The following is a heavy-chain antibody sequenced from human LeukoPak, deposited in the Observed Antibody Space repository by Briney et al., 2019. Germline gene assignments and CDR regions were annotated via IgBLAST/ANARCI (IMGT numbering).Heavy chain of an antibody. D-gene: IGHD2-15*01. J-gene: IGHJ5*02. CDR1: GFTFSSYA. Sequence: PGGSLRLSRAASGFTFSSYAMSWVRQAPGKGLEWVSAISGSGGSTYYADSVKGRFTISRDNSKNTLYLQMNSLRAEDTAVYYCAKDEVVVVAATTSNWFDPWGQGTLVTVSS. CDR2: ISGSGGST. V-gene: IGHV3-23*01. CDR3: AKDEVVVVAATTSNWFDP.